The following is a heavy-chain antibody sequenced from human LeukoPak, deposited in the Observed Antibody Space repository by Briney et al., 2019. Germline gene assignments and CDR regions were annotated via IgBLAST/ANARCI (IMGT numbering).Heavy chain of an antibody. CDR3: GRDPYYDALDY. D-gene: IGHD3-16*01. CDR2: IKDDGREE. CDR1: GFTFSSFW. V-gene: IGHV3-7*01. Sequence: GGSLRLSCAASGFTFSSFWTSWVRQAPGKGLEWVANIKDDGREEYYVDSVKGRFTISRDNAKNSLYLHMNSLRAEDTAVYYCGRDPYYDALDYWGQGTPVTVSS. J-gene: IGHJ4*02.